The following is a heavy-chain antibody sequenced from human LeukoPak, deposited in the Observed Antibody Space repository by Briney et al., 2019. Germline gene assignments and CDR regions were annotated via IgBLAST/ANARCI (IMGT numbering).Heavy chain of an antibody. CDR1: GFTFSNAW. CDR3: ARAILWFGELFAFDY. CDR2: IWYDGSNK. J-gene: IGHJ4*02. Sequence: GGSLRLSCAASGFTFSNAWMSWVRQAPGKGLEWVAVIWYDGSNKYYADSVKGRFTISRDNSKNTLYLQMNSLRAEDTAVYYCARAILWFGELFAFDYWGQGTLVTVSS. D-gene: IGHD3-10*01. V-gene: IGHV3-33*08.